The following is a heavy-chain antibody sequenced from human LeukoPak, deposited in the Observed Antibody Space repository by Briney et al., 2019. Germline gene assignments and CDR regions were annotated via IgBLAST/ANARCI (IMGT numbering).Heavy chain of an antibody. J-gene: IGHJ4*02. V-gene: IGHV4-38-2*01. CDR1: GYSISIAYY. CDR3: ARYDSRGSGSTQLEY. D-gene: IGHD3-3*01. Sequence: PAETLSLTCAVSGYSISIAYYWGWIRQPPGKGLAWIGRIFRGGSTSYNPPLKSRLTMSMDTSKNQFSLQLTSVTAADTAVYYCARYDSRGSGSTQLEYWGQGILVTISS. CDR2: IFRGGST.